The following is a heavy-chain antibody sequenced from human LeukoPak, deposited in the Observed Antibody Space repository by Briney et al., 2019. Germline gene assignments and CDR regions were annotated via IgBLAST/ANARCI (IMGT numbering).Heavy chain of an antibody. CDR2: IYSGGIT. D-gene: IGHD4-11*01. CDR3: VRDSTTFRFGF. CDR1: EFAFSNSY. J-gene: IGHJ4*02. V-gene: IGHV3-53*01. Sequence: GGSLRLSCAGSEFAFSNSYMSWVRQAPGKGLEWVSIIYSGGITYYTDSVKGRFTISRDNSKNTLYLQMNSLRDDDTAVYYCVRDSTTFRFGFWGQGTLVTVSS.